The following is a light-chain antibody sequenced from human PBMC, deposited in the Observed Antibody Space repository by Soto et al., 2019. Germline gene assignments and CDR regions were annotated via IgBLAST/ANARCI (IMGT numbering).Light chain of an antibody. CDR2: EVT. CDR3: SSYAASNNFYFV. CDR1: SSDVGGYNY. Sequence: QSALTQPPSASGSPGQSVTISCTGTSSDVGGYNYVSWYQQYPGRAPKLMIYEVTKRPSGVPDRFSGSKSGNTASLTVSGLHAEDEADYYASSYAASNNFYFVFGGGTKLTVL. V-gene: IGLV2-8*01. J-gene: IGLJ3*02.